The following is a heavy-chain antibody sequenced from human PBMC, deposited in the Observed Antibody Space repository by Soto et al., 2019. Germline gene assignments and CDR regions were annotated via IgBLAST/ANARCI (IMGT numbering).Heavy chain of an antibody. CDR1: GYTLTELS. J-gene: IGHJ4*02. CDR2: FDPEDGET. D-gene: IGHD3-3*01. Sequence: ASVKVSCKVSGYTLTELSMHWVRQAPGKGLEWMGGFDPEDGETIYAQKFQGRVTMTEDTSTDTAYMELSSLRSEDTAVYYCATVIRFLEWYSPRTYDYWGQGTLVTVSS. V-gene: IGHV1-24*01. CDR3: ATVIRFLEWYSPRTYDY.